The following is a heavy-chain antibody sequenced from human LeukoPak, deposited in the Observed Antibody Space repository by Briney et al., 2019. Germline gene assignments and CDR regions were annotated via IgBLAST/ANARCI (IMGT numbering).Heavy chain of an antibody. CDR2: ISGSGGST. V-gene: IGHV3-23*01. J-gene: IGHJ4*02. CDR1: GFTFSSYA. Sequence: GGSLRLSCAASGFTFSSYAMSWVRQAPGKGLEWASAISGSGGSTYYADSVKGRFTVSRDNSKNTLYLQMNSLRAEDTAVYYCVMGIAADYWGQGTLVTVSS. CDR3: VMGIAADY. D-gene: IGHD6-13*01.